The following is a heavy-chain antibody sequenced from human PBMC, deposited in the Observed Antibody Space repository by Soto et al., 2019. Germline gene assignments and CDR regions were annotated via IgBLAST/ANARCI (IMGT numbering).Heavy chain of an antibody. CDR3: ARGSEAWFDP. CDR2: VYSTEIT. J-gene: IGHJ5*02. Sequence: SETLSLTCTVSGDSISSYFWSWIRQPPGKGLEWIGYVYSTEITNYNPSLKSRVAMTIDTSKNQFSLKVRSVTAADTAVYYCARGSEAWFDPWGQGTLVTVSS. V-gene: IGHV4-59*01. CDR1: GDSISSYF.